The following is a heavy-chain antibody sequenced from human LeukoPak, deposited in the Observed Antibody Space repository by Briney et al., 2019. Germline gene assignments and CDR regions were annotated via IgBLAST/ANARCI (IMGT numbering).Heavy chain of an antibody. V-gene: IGHV4-31*03. CDR3: VSSTVTGAH. J-gene: IGHJ4*02. CDR1: GFSISSGGYY. D-gene: IGHD4-17*01. CDR2: IYYSGST. Sequence: PSETLSLTCTVSGFSISSGGYYWSWIRQQPGKGLEYIGYIYYSGSTYYNPSLNSRATISADTSKNQFSLRLSSVTAADTAVYYCVSSTVTGAHWGQGTLVTVSS.